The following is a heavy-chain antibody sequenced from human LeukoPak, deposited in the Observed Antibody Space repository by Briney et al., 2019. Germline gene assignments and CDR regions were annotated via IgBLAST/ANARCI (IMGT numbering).Heavy chain of an antibody. CDR2: IHTTGST. J-gene: IGHJ4*02. Sequence: SETLSLTCSVSVGFTTYDYWNWIRQPAGTAPEWIGRIHTTGSTNYNPSLKSRLTVTLDKSKKQFSLKVTSMAAADTALYYCARGGGNRHFDSWGQGILVTVSS. D-gene: IGHD2-15*01. V-gene: IGHV4-4*07. CDR3: ARGGGNRHFDS. CDR1: VGFTTYDY.